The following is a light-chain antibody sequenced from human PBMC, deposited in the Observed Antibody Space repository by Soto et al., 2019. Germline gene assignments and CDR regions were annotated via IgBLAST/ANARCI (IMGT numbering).Light chain of an antibody. CDR2: GAS. V-gene: IGKV3-20*01. CDR3: QQYGSSPQT. Sequence: ENVLTQSPGTLSLSPGERATLSCRASQSVSSSYLAWYQQKPGQAPRLLIYGASRRATGIPDRFSGSGSGTDFTLTISRLEPEDFAVYYCQQYGSSPQTFGQGTRLEIK. J-gene: IGKJ5*01. CDR1: QSVSSSY.